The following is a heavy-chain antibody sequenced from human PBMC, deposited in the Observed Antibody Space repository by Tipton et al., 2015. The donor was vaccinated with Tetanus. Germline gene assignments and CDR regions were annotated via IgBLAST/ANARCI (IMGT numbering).Heavy chain of an antibody. CDR2: ISYDGSNK. J-gene: IGHJ4*02. CDR3: ARAFYGDPQSTVSDY. D-gene: IGHD4-17*01. V-gene: IGHV3-30-3*01. CDR1: GFTFSSYA. Sequence: SLRLSCAASGFTFSSYAMHWVRQAPGKGLEWVAVISYDGSNKYYADSVKGRFTISRDNSKNTLYLQMNSLRAEDTAVYYCARAFYGDPQSTVSDYWGQGTLVTVSS.